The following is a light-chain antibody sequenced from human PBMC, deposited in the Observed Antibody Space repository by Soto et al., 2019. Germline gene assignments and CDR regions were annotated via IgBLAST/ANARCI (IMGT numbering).Light chain of an antibody. CDR3: QQRSNWPRT. V-gene: IGKV3-11*01. J-gene: IGKJ4*01. CDR2: DAS. CDR1: QSVSSY. Sequence: EIVLTQSPATLSWSPGERATLYCRASQSVSSYLAWYQQKPGQAPRLLIYDASNRATGIPARFSGSGSGTDFTLTISSLEPEDFAVYYCQQRSNWPRTFGGGTKVEIK.